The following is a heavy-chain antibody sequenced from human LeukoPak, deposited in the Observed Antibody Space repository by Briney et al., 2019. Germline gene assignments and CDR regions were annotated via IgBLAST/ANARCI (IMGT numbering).Heavy chain of an antibody. Sequence: ASVMVSCKASGYTFTSYGISWVRQAPGQGLEWMGWISAYNGNTNYAQKLQGRVTMTTDTSTSTAYMELRSLRSDDTAVYYCARDMCYDFWSGYYPTADGMDVWGQGTTVTVSS. CDR3: ARDMCYDFWSGYYPTADGMDV. CDR1: GYTFTSYG. V-gene: IGHV1-18*01. J-gene: IGHJ6*02. CDR2: ISAYNGNT. D-gene: IGHD3-3*01.